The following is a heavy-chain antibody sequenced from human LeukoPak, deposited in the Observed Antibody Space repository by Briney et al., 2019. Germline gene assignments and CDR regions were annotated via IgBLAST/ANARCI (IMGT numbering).Heavy chain of an antibody. CDR1: GFTFSSYS. V-gene: IGHV3-48*01. D-gene: IGHD2-15*01. CDR2: ISSSSSTI. Sequence: GGSLRLSCAASGFTFSSYSMNWVRQAPGKGLEWVSYISSSSSTIYYADSVKGRFTISRDNAKNSLYLQMNSLRAEDTAVYYCARVGGYCSGGSCYTFGYYYYYMDVWGKGTTVTISS. J-gene: IGHJ6*03. CDR3: ARVGGYCSGGSCYTFGYYYYYMDV.